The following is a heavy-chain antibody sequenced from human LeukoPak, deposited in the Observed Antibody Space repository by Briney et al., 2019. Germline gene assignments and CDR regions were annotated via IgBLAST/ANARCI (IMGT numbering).Heavy chain of an antibody. D-gene: IGHD5-12*01. Sequence: SETLSLTCAVYGGSFSGYYWSWIRQPPGKGLEWIGEINHSGSTNYNPSLKSRVTISVDTSKNQVSLKLSSVTAADTAVYYCARGSGYDFLGAFDIWSQGTMVTVSS. CDR3: ARGSGYDFLGAFDI. V-gene: IGHV4-34*01. J-gene: IGHJ3*02. CDR2: INHSGST. CDR1: GGSFSGYY.